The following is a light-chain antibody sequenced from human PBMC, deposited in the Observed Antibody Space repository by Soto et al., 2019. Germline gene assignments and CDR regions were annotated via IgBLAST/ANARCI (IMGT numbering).Light chain of an antibody. V-gene: IGLV1-47*01. CDR3: AAWDDSLSGV. Sequence: QSALTQPPSASGTPGQRVTISCSGSSSNIGSNYVYWYQQLPGTAPKLLIYRNNQRSSGVPDRFSGSKSGTSASLAISGLRSEDEADYYCAAWDDSLSGVFGGGTQLTVL. CDR1: SSNIGSNY. CDR2: RNN. J-gene: IGLJ3*02.